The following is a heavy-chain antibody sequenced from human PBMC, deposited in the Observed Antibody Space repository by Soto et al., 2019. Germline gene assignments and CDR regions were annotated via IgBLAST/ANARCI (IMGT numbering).Heavy chain of an antibody. CDR2: IYPGDSDT. V-gene: IGHV5-51*01. Sequence: PGESLKISCKGFGYSFTSYWIGWVRQMPGKGPEWMGVIYPGDSDTRYSPSFEGHVTISRDNSKNTLYLQMNSLRAEDTAVYYCAKGFGNYWAFDYWGQGTLVTVSS. J-gene: IGHJ4*02. CDR1: GYSFTSYW. CDR3: AKGFGNYWAFDY. D-gene: IGHD1-26*01.